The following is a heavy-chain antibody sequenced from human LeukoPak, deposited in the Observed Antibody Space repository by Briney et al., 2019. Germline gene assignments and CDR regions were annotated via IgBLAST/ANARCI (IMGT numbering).Heavy chain of an antibody. D-gene: IGHD5-12*01. V-gene: IGHV3-15*01. CDR3: TTELTLSGYDYSLDYYYYYYMDV. CDR2: IKSKTDGGTT. CDR1: GFTFSNAW. Sequence: GGSLRLSCAASGFTFSNAWMSWVRQAPGKGLEWVGRIKSKTDGGTTDYAAPVKGRFTISRDDSKNTLYLQMNSLKTEDTAVYYCTTELTLSGYDYSLDYYYYYYMDVWGKGTTVTVSS. J-gene: IGHJ6*03.